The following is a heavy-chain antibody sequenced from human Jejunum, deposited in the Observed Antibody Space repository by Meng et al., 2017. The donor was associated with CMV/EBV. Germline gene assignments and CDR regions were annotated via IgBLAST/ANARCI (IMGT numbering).Heavy chain of an antibody. J-gene: IGHJ4*02. D-gene: IGHD4/OR15-4a*01. CDR2: HSHQGTST. CDR3: ARDLLGDNDYLFDL. CDR1: GYSFSRYW. V-gene: IGHV3-74*01. Sequence: GYSFSRYWMNWVRQSPGQGLAWISRHSHQGTSTSYADSVKGRFTVSRDNAKNALYLDMTGVRADDTAVYFCARDLLGDNDYLFDLWGQGTLVTVSS.